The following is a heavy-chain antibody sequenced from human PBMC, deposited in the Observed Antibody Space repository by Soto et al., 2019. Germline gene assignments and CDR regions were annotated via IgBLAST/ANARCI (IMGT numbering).Heavy chain of an antibody. Sequence: QVQLQESGPGLVKPSETLSLTCTVSGGSISGYYWTWIRQPAGKGLEWIGRKHTSGTTNYNPSLKGPVTMSIDTSATQFSLNLSCMTVADKAVYFCARGGEFYVLDVWGQGNTVDVSS. D-gene: IGHD3-16*01. CDR3: ARGGEFYVLDV. V-gene: IGHV4-4*07. CDR1: GGSISGYY. J-gene: IGHJ6*02. CDR2: KHTSGTT.